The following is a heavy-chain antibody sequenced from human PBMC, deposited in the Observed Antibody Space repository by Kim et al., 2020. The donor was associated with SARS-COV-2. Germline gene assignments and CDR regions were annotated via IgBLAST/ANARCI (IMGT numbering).Heavy chain of an antibody. D-gene: IGHD3-22*01. CDR3: ARGDITMIVVDFDY. Sequence: GGSLRLSCAASGFTFSSYSMNWVRQAPGKGLEWVSSISSSSSYIYYADSVKGRFTISRDNAKNSLYLQMNSLRAEDTAVYYCARGDITMIVVDFDYWGQGTLVTVSS. CDR1: GFTFSSYS. V-gene: IGHV3-21*04. CDR2: ISSSSSYI. J-gene: IGHJ4*02.